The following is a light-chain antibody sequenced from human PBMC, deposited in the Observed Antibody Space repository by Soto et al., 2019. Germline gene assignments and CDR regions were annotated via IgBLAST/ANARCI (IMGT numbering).Light chain of an antibody. Sequence: EIVMTQSPATLSLSPGERATLSCRASQSVSNNLAWYQQKPGQAPRLLIYRASTRATGVPARFSGSGSGTDFTLTINSMQPEDFAVYYCQHYNNWPPWTFGQGTKVDVK. V-gene: IGKV3-15*01. CDR1: QSVSNN. J-gene: IGKJ1*01. CDR3: QHYNNWPPWT. CDR2: RAS.